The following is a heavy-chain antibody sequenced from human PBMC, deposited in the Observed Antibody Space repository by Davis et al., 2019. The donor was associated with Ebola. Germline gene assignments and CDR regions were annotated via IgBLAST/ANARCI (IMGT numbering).Heavy chain of an antibody. CDR3: ARLRLGELSFPYYYYYYGMDV. D-gene: IGHD3-16*02. V-gene: IGHV2-70*11. Sequence: SGPTLVKPTQTLTLTCTFSGFSLSTSGMCVSWIRQPPGKALEWLARIDWDDDKYYSTSLKTRLTISKDTSKNQVVLTMTNMDPVDTATYYCARLRLGELSFPYYYYYYGMDVWGQGTTVTVSS. J-gene: IGHJ6*02. CDR1: GFSLSTSGMC. CDR2: IDWDDDK.